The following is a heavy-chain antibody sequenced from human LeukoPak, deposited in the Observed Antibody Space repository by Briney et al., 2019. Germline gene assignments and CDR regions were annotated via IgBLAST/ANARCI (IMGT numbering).Heavy chain of an antibody. Sequence: SGGSLRLSCAASGFTFSSYGMHWVRQAPGKGLEWVAVISYDGSNKYYADSVKGRFTISRDNSKNTLYLQMNSLRAEDTAVYYCAKDLDTALGDYYYGMDVWGQGTTVTVSS. J-gene: IGHJ6*02. CDR1: GFTFSSYG. V-gene: IGHV3-30*18. CDR2: ISYDGSNK. D-gene: IGHD5-18*01. CDR3: AKDLDTALGDYYYGMDV.